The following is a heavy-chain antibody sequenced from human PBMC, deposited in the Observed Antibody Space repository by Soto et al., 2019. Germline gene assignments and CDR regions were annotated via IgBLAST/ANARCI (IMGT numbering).Heavy chain of an antibody. CDR1: GFTFSSCA. CDR3: ANVRSQYYYYGVDV. V-gene: IGHV3-23*01. Sequence: PGGSLRLSCAASGFTFSSCAMGWVRQAPGKGLEWVSDIIDSGGSTYYADSVKGRFTISRDNSKSTLYLQMNSMRAEDTALYYCANVRSQYYYYGVDVWCQAITVTVSS. J-gene: IGHJ6*02. CDR2: IIDSGGST.